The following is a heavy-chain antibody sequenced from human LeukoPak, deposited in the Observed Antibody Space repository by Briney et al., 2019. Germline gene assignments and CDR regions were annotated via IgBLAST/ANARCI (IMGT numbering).Heavy chain of an antibody. D-gene: IGHD2-15*01. CDR3: ARARVGGSRPFDY. CDR1: GGSISGGGYY. V-gene: IGHV4-61*02. CDR2: IYTSGST. Sequence: SETLSLTCTVSGGSISGGGYYWTWIRQPAGKGLEWIGRIYTSGSTNYNPSLKSRVTISVDTSKNQFSLKLSSVTAADTAVYYCARARVGGSRPFDYWGQGTLVTVSS. J-gene: IGHJ4*02.